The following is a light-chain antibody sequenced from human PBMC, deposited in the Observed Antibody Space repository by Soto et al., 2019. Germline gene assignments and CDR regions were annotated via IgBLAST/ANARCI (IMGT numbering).Light chain of an antibody. CDR2: RDN. Sequence: QLVLTQTPSASGTPGQRVIISCSGSSSNIGSNYVYWYQQLPGTAPKLLISRDNERPSGVPDRFSGSKSGTSGSLAISGLRSEDEADYYCAAWDDSLSSPVFGGGTKLTVL. J-gene: IGLJ2*01. CDR1: SSNIGSNY. CDR3: AAWDDSLSSPV. V-gene: IGLV1-47*01.